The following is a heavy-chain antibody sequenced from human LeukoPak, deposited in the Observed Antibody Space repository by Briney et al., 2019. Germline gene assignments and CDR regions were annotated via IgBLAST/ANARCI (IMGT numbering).Heavy chain of an antibody. CDR3: ARDIAAADKRDDGDF. CDR2: ISAYNGNT. V-gene: IGHV1-18*01. CDR1: GYTFTSYG. D-gene: IGHD6-13*01. J-gene: IGHJ4*02. Sequence: ASVKVSCKASGYTFTSYGISWVRQAPGQGLEWMGWISAYNGNTNYAQKLQGRVTMTTDTSTSTAYMELSRLRSDDTAVYYCARDIAAADKRDDGDFWGQGTRITVS.